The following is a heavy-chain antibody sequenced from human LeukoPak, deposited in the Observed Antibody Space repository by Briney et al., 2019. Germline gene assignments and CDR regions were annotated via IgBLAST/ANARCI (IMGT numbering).Heavy chain of an antibody. CDR1: GYSFTSYW. CDR3: ARSITMVRGVISPNWFDP. D-gene: IGHD3-10*01. Sequence: GESLKISCKGSGYSFTSYWIGWVRQMPGKGLEWMGIIYPGDSDTRYSPSFQGQVTISADKSISTAYLQWSSLKASDTAMYYCARSITMVRGVISPNWFDPWGQGTLVTVSS. CDR2: IYPGDSDT. J-gene: IGHJ5*02. V-gene: IGHV5-51*01.